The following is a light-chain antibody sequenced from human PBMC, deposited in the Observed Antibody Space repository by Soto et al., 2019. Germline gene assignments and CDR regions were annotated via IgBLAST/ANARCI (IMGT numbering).Light chain of an antibody. CDR2: GAS. CDR1: QSVSSN. Sequence: EIVMTQSPATLSVSPGERATLSCRASQSVSSNLAWYQQKPGQAPRLLIYGASTRATAIPARFSGSGSGTEFTRTISSLQSEDFAVYYCHQYNNWPPKFSFGQGTKLEIK. V-gene: IGKV3-15*01. J-gene: IGKJ2*01. CDR3: HQYNNWPPKFS.